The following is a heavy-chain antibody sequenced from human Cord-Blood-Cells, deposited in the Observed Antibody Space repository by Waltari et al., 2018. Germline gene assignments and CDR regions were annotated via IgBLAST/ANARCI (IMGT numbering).Heavy chain of an antibody. CDR3: TTERQQLVRDAFDI. Sequence: EVQLVESGGGLVKPGGSLRLSCAASGFTFSNAWMSWVRQAPGKGLEWVGRFKSKTDGGTTDYAAPVKGRFTISRDDSKNTLYLQMNSLKTEDTAVYYCTTERQQLVRDAFDIWGQGTMVTVSS. CDR2: FKSKTDGGTT. V-gene: IGHV3-15*01. CDR1: GFTFSNAW. J-gene: IGHJ3*02. D-gene: IGHD6-13*01.